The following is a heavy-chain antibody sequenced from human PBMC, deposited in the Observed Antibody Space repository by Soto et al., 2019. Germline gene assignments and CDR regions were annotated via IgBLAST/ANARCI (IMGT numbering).Heavy chain of an antibody. V-gene: IGHV4-4*02. CDR2: IHQSGDT. CDR1: GDSVSNGNW. D-gene: IGHD3-16*01. CDR3: ETRTSVFGIVTFY. J-gene: IGHJ4*02. Sequence: QVQLKESGPGLVTPWGTLSLTCAVSGDSVSNGNWWCWVRQPPGRGLEWVGEIHQSGDTNYNPSLKSRVTVSADRSNNQYSLRLNSVTAADTAMYYCETRTSVFGIVTFYWGQGSLVTVSS.